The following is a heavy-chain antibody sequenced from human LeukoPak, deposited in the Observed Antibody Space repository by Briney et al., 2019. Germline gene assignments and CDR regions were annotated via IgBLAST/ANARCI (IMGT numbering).Heavy chain of an antibody. D-gene: IGHD6-13*01. CDR2: IYHSGST. CDR3: ARIYSSSWFLNWFDP. Sequence: PSETLSLICTVSGYSISSGYYWGWVRQPPGKGLEWIGTIYHSGSTYYNPSLKSRVTISVDTSKNQFSLKLNSVTAADTAVYYCARIYSSSWFLNWFDPWGQGTLVTVSS. CDR1: GYSISSGYY. J-gene: IGHJ5*02. V-gene: IGHV4-38-2*02.